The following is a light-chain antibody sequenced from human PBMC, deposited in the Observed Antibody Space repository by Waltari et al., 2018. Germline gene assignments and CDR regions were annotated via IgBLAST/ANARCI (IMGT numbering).Light chain of an antibody. CDR2: VTA. CDR3: QQGSILPLT. V-gene: IGKV3-11*01. CDR1: QRVINY. Sequence: VLTQSPATLSLSAGERATLTCRASQRVINYFAWYQKKPGQAPRLLIYVTAQRATGIPARCSGSGSGTDITLTISNLEAEDFALYYCQQGSILPLTFGGGTKVEIK. J-gene: IGKJ4*01.